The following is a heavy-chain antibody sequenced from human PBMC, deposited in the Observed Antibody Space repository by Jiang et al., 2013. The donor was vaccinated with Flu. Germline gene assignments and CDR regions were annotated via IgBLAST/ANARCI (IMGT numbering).Heavy chain of an antibody. J-gene: IGHJ3*02. CDR3: ARFHSSSGYFAFDI. CDR2: IYYSGST. CDR1: GGSISSYY. Sequence: ALLKPSETLSLTCTVSGGSISSYYWSWIRQPPGKGLEWIGYIYYSGSTNYNPSLKSRVTISVDTSKNQFSLKLSSVTAADTAVYYCARFHSSSGYFAFDIWGQGTMVTVSS. D-gene: IGHD3-22*01. V-gene: IGHV4-59*01.